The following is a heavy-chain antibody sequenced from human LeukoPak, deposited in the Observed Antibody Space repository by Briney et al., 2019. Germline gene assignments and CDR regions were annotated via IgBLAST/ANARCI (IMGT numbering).Heavy chain of an antibody. CDR3: ARVAAGIGFFQH. V-gene: IGHV4-38-2*02. J-gene: IGHJ1*01. D-gene: IGHD6-13*01. Sequence: SETLSLTCIVSGYSISSGYYWGWIRQPPGKGLEWIGNIHHSGSTYYNPSLKSRVTTSVDTSKNQLSLKLSSVTAADTAVYYCARVAAGIGFFQHWGQGTLVTVSS. CDR1: GYSISSGYY. CDR2: IHHSGST.